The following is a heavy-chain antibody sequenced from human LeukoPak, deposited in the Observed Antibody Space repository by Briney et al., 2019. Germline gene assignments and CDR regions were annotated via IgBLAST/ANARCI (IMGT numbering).Heavy chain of an antibody. Sequence: ASVTVSCKASGYTFTAYYMHWVRQAPGQGLEWMGWIDPNSGATDSAQKFQGRVTVTRDTSINTVYMELSRLTSDDTAVYYCARGRASLTAWFVRWGQGTLVTVSS. D-gene: IGHD1-20*01. CDR3: ARGRASLTAWFVR. CDR1: GYTFTAYY. J-gene: IGHJ5*02. CDR2: IDPNSGAT. V-gene: IGHV1-2*02.